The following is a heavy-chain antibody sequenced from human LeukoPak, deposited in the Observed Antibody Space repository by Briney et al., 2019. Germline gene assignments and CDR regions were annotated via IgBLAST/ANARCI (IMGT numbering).Heavy chain of an antibody. CDR1: GFTFSSYA. V-gene: IGHV3-23*01. J-gene: IGHJ4*02. CDR2: ISGSGGST. CDR3: AKVGPAASSGTTWEY. D-gene: IGHD1-1*01. Sequence: SGGSLRLSCAASGFTFSSYAMSWVRQAPGKGLEWVSAISGSGGSTYYADSVKGRFTISRDNSKNTLYLQMNSLRAEDTAVYYCAKVGPAASSGTTWEYWGQGTLATVSS.